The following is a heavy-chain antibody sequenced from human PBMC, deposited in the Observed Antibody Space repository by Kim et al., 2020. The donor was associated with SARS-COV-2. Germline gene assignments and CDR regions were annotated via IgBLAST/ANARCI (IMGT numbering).Heavy chain of an antibody. CDR1: GGSISSSSYY. Sequence: SETLSLTCTDSGGSISSSSYYWGWIRQPPGKGLEWIGSIYYSGSTYYNPSLKSRVTISVDTSKNQFSLKLSSVTAADTAVYYCARVYYGLNWFDPWGQGTLVTVSS. J-gene: IGHJ5*02. CDR3: ARVYYGLNWFDP. CDR2: IYYSGST. V-gene: IGHV4-39*01. D-gene: IGHD3-10*01.